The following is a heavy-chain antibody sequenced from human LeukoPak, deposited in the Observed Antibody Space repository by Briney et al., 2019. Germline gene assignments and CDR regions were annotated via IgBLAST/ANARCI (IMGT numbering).Heavy chain of an antibody. J-gene: IGHJ3*02. CDR3: ARVDAFDI. CDR2: LSTSGSTI. V-gene: IGHV3-48*03. CDR1: GFTFSSYE. Sequence: GGSLRLSCAASGFTFSSYEMNWVRQAPGKGLEWVSYLSTSGSTIYYADSVKGRFTISRDNAKNSLYLQMNSLRAEDTAVYYCARVDAFDIWGQGTMVTVSS.